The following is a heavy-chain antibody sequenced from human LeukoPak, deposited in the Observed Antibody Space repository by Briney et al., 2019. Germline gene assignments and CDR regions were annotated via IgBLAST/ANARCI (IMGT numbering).Heavy chain of an antibody. CDR2: ISPNSGDT. CDR3: ATGKALRFLEWLFWFDP. Sequence: GASVKVSCKASGYTFAGYYIHWVRQAPGQGLEWMGWISPNSGDTNYAQKFQGRVTMTRDSSISTVYMVLGRLRYDDTAVYYCATGKALRFLEWLFWFDPWGQGTLVTVSS. D-gene: IGHD3-3*01. CDR1: GYTFAGYY. J-gene: IGHJ5*02. V-gene: IGHV1-2*02.